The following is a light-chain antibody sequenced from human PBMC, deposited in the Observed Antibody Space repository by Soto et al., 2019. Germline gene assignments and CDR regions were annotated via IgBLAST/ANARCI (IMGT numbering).Light chain of an antibody. Sequence: QSVLTQPRSVSGSPGQSVTISCTGTSSDVGGYNYVFWYQQHPAKAPKLMIYDVIKRPSGVPDRFSGSKSGNTASLTISGLQAEDESDYYCCSYAGSYTMVFGGGTKLTVL. CDR2: DVI. J-gene: IGLJ2*01. V-gene: IGLV2-11*01. CDR3: CSYAGSYTMV. CDR1: SSDVGGYNY.